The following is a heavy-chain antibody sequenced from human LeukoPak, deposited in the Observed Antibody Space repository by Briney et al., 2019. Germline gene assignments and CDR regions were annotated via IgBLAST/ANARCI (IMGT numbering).Heavy chain of an antibody. J-gene: IGHJ4*02. Sequence: ASVKVSCKASGYTFTSYGISWVRQAPGQGLEWMGWISAYNGNTNYAQKFQGRVTITADESTSTAYMELSSLRSEDTAVYYCARVPRAYYYDSSGYSFLSYWGQGTLVTVSS. CDR1: GYTFTSYG. CDR2: ISAYNGNT. V-gene: IGHV1-18*01. CDR3: ARVPRAYYYDSSGYSFLSY. D-gene: IGHD3-22*01.